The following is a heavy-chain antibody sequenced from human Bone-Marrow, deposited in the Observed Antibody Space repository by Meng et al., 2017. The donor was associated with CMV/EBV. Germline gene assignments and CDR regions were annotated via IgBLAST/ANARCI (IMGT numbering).Heavy chain of an antibody. CDR2: IYYSRST. CDR3: ARGRNYYDSSGYYSASGGDFDY. CDR1: SYY. J-gene: IGHJ4*01. D-gene: IGHD3-22*01. V-gene: IGHV4-59*01. Sequence: SYYWSWIRQPPGKRLEWIGYIYYSRSTNYNPSLKSRVTISVDTSKNQFSLKLSSVTAADTAVYYCARGRNYYDSSGYYSASGGDFDYWGRGTLVTVSS.